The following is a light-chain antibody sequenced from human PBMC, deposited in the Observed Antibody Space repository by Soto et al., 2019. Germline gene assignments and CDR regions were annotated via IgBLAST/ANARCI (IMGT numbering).Light chain of an antibody. V-gene: IGLV2-14*01. CDR2: DVS. CDR3: RSYTSSSTLV. J-gene: IGLJ1*01. Sequence: QSALTQPASVSGSPGQSITISCTGTSSDVGGYNYVSWYQQHPGKAPKLMIYDVSNGPSGVSNRFSGSKSGNTASLTISRLQAEDEADYYCRSYTSSSTLVFGTGTKVTVL. CDR1: SSDVGGYNY.